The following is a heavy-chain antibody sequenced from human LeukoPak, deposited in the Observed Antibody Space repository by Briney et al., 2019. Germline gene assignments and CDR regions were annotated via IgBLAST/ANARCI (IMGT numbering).Heavy chain of an antibody. CDR1: GGTFSSYA. J-gene: IGHJ6*03. CDR2: IIPIFGTA. D-gene: IGHD2-2*03. V-gene: IGHV1-69*13. Sequence: ASVKVSCKASGGTFSSYAISWVRQAPGQGLEWMGGIIPIFGTANYAQKFQGRVTITADESTSTAYMELSSLRSEDTAVYYCARGAGYCSSTSCPKTYYYYYMDVWGKGPRSPSP. CDR3: ARGAGYCSSTSCPKTYYYYYMDV.